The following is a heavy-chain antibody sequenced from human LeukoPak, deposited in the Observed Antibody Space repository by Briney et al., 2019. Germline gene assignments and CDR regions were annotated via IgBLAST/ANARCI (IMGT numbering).Heavy chain of an antibody. Sequence: GGSLRLSCAASGFTFSSYSMNWVRQAPGKGLEWVSYISSSSSTIYYADSVKGRFTISRDNAKNSLYLQMNSLRAEDTAVYYCARRYCSGGSCYDFDYWGQGTLVTVSS. CDR3: ARRYCSGGSCYDFDY. CDR2: ISSSSSTI. D-gene: IGHD2-15*01. V-gene: IGHV3-48*01. CDR1: GFTFSSYS. J-gene: IGHJ4*02.